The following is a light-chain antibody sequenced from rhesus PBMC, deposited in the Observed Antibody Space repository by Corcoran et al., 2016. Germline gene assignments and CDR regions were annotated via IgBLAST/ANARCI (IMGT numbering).Light chain of an antibody. Sequence: DIQMTQSPSSLSASVGDTVTITCRASQRISNGLDWHQQKPGKAPKLLIYKASSLQSGVPSRFSGSGSGKDFTLTISSLQPEVFATYYCLQYKTNPPAFGQGTKVEI. J-gene: IGKJ1*01. CDR2: KAS. CDR3: LQYKTNPPA. V-gene: IGKV1-22*01. CDR1: QRISNG.